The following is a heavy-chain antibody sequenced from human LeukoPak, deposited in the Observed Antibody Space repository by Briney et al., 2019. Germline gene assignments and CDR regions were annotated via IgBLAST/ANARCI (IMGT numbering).Heavy chain of an antibody. CDR1: GFTFDDYA. J-gene: IGHJ4*02. CDR3: AKGATFLYYFDY. D-gene: IGHD2-21*01. V-gene: IGHV3-9*01. CDR2: ISWNIASI. Sequence: GKSLRLACAASGFTFDDYAMHWVRQAPGKGLEWVSGISWNIASIGYADSVKGRFTISRDNAKNSLYLQMHSLRAEDTALYYCAKGATFLYYFDYWGQGTLVPVS.